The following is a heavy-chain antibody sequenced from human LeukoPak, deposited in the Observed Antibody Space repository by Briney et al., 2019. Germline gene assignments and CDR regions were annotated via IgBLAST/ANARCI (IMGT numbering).Heavy chain of an antibody. CDR3: AREAHDYGDYYWFDP. J-gene: IGHJ5*02. D-gene: IGHD4-17*01. CDR1: GFTFSSYE. Sequence: GGSLRLSCAASGFTFSSYEMSWVRQAPGKGQEWISYISSSGSTIYYADSVKGRFTISRDNAKNSLYLQMNSLRAEDTAVYYCAREAHDYGDYYWFDPWGQGTLVTVYS. V-gene: IGHV3-48*03. CDR2: ISSSGSTI.